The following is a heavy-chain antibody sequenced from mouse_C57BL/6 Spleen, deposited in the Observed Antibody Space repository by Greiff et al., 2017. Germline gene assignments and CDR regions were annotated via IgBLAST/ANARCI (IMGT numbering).Heavy chain of an antibody. CDR2: ISNLAYSI. Sequence: EVQRVESGGGLVQPGGSLKLSCAASGFTFSDYGMAWVRQAPRKGPEWVAFISNLAYSIYYADTVTGRFTISRENAKNTLYLEMSSLRSEDTAMYYCARRGVTTVYYAMDYWGQGTSVTVSS. CDR3: ARRGVTTVYYAMDY. D-gene: IGHD2-2*01. CDR1: GFTFSDYG. V-gene: IGHV5-15*01. J-gene: IGHJ4*01.